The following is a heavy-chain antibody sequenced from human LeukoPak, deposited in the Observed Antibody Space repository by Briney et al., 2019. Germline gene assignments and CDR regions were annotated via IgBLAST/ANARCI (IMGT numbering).Heavy chain of an antibody. CDR2: TNHVGST. Sequence: SETLSLTCTVSGGSISSHYWSWIRQPPGKGLQWVGYTNHVGSTDYNPSLKSRLTISIDTSKNQFSLKLSSVTAADTAVYSCERHYDGRASGSYYEDYWGQGTLVIVSS. CDR3: ERHYDGRASGSYYEDY. V-gene: IGHV4-59*08. CDR1: GGSISSHY. D-gene: IGHD1-26*01. J-gene: IGHJ4*02.